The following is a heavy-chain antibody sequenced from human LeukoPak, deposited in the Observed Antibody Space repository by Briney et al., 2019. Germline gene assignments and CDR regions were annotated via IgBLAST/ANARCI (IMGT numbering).Heavy chain of an antibody. J-gene: IGHJ4*02. V-gene: IGHV1-2*02. Sequence: ASVKVSCKASGCTFTGYYMHWARQAPGQGLEWMGWINPNSGGTNYAQKFQGRVTMTRDTSISTAYMELSRLRSDDTAVYYCAREADYGDKPDYSDYWGPGTLVTVSS. CDR3: AREADYGDKPDYSDY. D-gene: IGHD4-17*01. CDR1: GCTFTGYY. CDR2: INPNSGGT.